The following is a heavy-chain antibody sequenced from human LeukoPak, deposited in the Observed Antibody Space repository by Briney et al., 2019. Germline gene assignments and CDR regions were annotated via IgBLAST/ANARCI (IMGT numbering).Heavy chain of an antibody. CDR2: IGSTGVST. CDR1: GFTFSSSA. D-gene: IGHD5-24*01. CDR3: AKSNGVDRNGYNSDYFDY. J-gene: IGHJ4*02. V-gene: IGHV3-23*01. Sequence: GGSLRLSCEAFGFTFSSSAMNWVRQAPGKGLEWVSAIGSTGVSTYYADSVKGRFTISRDNSKNMLYLQMNSLRAEDTAVYYCAKSNGVDRNGYNSDYFDYWGQGTLVTVSS.